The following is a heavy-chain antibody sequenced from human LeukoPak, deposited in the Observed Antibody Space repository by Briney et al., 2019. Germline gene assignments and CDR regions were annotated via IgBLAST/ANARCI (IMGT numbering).Heavy chain of an antibody. Sequence: ASVKVSCKASGYTFITYDIAWVRQAPGQGLEWMGWISANNGNTNYAQKLQGRVTMTADTSTSTAYMELRSLRPDDTAVYYCARDLSGYSLLWLDTWGQGTLVTVSS. V-gene: IGHV1-18*04. J-gene: IGHJ5*02. CDR2: ISANNGNT. CDR1: GYTFITYD. CDR3: ARDLSGYSLLWLDT. D-gene: IGHD2-15*01.